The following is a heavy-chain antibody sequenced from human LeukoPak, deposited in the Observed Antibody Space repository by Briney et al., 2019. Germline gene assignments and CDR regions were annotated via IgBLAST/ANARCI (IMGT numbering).Heavy chain of an antibody. CDR3: ARPYYDSSGYYYWGNAFDI. D-gene: IGHD3-22*01. J-gene: IGHJ3*02. CDR1: GFTVGSNT. Sequence: GGSLRLSCAASGFTVGSNTMSWVRQAPGKGLEWVSFIYSGGSTSYADSVKGRFTISRDNSKNTLYLQMNSLRAEDTAVYYCARPYYDSSGYYYWGNAFDIWGQGTMVTVSS. CDR2: IYSGGST. V-gene: IGHV3-66*04.